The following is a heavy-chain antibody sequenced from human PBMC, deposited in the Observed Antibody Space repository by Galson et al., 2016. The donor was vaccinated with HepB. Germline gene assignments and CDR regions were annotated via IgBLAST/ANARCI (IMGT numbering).Heavy chain of an antibody. CDR2: IYSGGTT. CDR3: AKDGRIYCSSASCHDHFHY. J-gene: IGHJ4*02. V-gene: IGHV3-66*02. CDR1: GFTVSSNH. D-gene: IGHD2-2*01. Sequence: SLRLSCAASGFTVSSNHMGWVRQAPGKGLEWVSLIYSGGTTYYADSVKGRFPISRDNSKKTLYLQMNSLRAEDTAVYYCAKDGRIYCSSASCHDHFHYWGQETLVTVSS.